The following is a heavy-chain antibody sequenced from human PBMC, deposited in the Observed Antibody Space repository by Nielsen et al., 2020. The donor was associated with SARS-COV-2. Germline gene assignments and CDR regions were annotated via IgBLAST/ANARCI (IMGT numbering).Heavy chain of an antibody. J-gene: IGHJ4*02. CDR3: ARALYSSGPTGVFDY. CDR1: GGSISSSNW. Sequence: SETLSLTCAVSGGSISSSNWWSWVRQPPGKGLEWIGEIYHSGSTNYNPSLKSRVTISVDKSKNQFSLKLSSVTAADTAVYYCARALYSSGPTGVFDYWGQGSLVTVSS. V-gene: IGHV4-4*02. CDR2: IYHSGST. D-gene: IGHD6-19*01.